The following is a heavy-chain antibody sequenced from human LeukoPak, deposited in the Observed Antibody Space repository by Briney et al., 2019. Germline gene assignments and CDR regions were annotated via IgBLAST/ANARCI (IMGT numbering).Heavy chain of an antibody. V-gene: IGHV3-49*04. Sequence: GGSLRLSCAASGFTFSSYWMHWVRQAPGKGLEWVGFIRSKAYGGTTEYAASVKGRFTISRDDSKSIAYLQMNSLKTEDTAVYYCTRDDSTYYYYMDVWGKGTTVTVSS. D-gene: IGHD2-15*01. CDR1: GFTFSSYW. CDR3: TRDDSTYYYYMDV. CDR2: IRSKAYGGTT. J-gene: IGHJ6*03.